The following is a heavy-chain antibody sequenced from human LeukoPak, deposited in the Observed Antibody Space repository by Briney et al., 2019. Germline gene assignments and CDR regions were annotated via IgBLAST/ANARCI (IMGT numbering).Heavy chain of an antibody. D-gene: IGHD6-6*01. Sequence: GGSLRLSCAASGFTFSSYAMSWVRQAPGKGLECVSAISGSGESTYYADSVKGRFTISRDNSKNTLYLQMNSLRAEDTAVFYCAKMSWATIAARAVDYWGQGTLVTVSS. J-gene: IGHJ4*02. CDR1: GFTFSSYA. CDR2: ISGSGEST. CDR3: AKMSWATIAARAVDY. V-gene: IGHV3-23*01.